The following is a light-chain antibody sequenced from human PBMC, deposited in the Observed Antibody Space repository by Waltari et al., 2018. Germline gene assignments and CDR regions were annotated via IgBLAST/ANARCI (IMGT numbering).Light chain of an antibody. CDR2: YDD. Sequence: QSVLTQPPSVSEAPRQRVTTSCSGSSSNIGNNPVNWYQQPPGKAPKVLIYYDDLLPSGVSDRFSGSKSGTSASLAISGLQAEDEAYYYCGAWDDSLNTWVFGGGTKLTVL. V-gene: IGLV1-36*01. CDR3: GAWDDSLNTWV. J-gene: IGLJ3*02. CDR1: SSNIGNNP.